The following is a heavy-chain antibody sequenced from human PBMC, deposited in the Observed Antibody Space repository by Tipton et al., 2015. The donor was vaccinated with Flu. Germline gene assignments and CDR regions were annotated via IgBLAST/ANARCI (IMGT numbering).Heavy chain of an antibody. D-gene: IGHD1-26*01. CDR2: ISYDGSNK. CDR3: VGGELIYYFDY. V-gene: IGHV3-30*03. Sequence: LSLTCAASGFTFSSYGMHWVRQAPGKGLEWVAVISYDGSNKYYADSVKGRFTISRDNSKNTLYLQMNSLRAEDTAVYYCVGGELIYYFDYWGQGTLVTVSS. CDR1: GFTFSSYG. J-gene: IGHJ4*02.